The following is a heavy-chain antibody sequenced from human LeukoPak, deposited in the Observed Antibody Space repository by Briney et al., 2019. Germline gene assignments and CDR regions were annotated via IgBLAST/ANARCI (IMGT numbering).Heavy chain of an antibody. CDR2: IYYSGST. V-gene: IGHV4-30-4*01. J-gene: IGHJ4*02. Sequence: PSQTLSLTCTVSGGSISSGDYYWSWIRQPPGKGLEWIGYIYYSGSTYYNPSLKSRVTISVDTSKNQFSLKLSSVTAADTAVYYCARGVHDYGDFDYWGQGTLVTVSS. CDR3: ARGVHDYGDFDY. D-gene: IGHD4-17*01. CDR1: GGSISSGDYY.